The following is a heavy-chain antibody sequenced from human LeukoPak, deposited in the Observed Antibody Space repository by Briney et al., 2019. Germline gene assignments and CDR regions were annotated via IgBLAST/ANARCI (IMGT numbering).Heavy chain of an antibody. V-gene: IGHV1-18*01. Sequence: ASVKVSCKASGYTFTSYGMTWVRQAPGQGLEWMGWISAYNGNTKYAQKVQGRVTMTTDTSTSTAYMELRSLRSDDTAVYYCARVSGWNYGDYYYYGMDVWGQGTTVTVSS. CDR3: ARVSGWNYGDYYYYGMDV. J-gene: IGHJ6*02. D-gene: IGHD1-7*01. CDR1: GYTFTSYG. CDR2: ISAYNGNT.